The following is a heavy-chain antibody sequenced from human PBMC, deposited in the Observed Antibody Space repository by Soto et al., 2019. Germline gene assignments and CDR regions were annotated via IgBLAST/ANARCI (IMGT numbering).Heavy chain of an antibody. CDR3: ARSYSASYYYGMDV. CDR2: IYYSGST. CDR1: GGSISSSSYY. V-gene: IGHV4-39*01. J-gene: IGHJ6*02. D-gene: IGHD2-15*01. Sequence: PSETLSLTCTVSGGSISSSSYYWGWIRQPPGKGLEWIGSIYYSGSTYYNPSLKSRVTISVDTSKNQFSLKLSSVTATDTAVYYCARSYSASYYYGMDVWGQGTTVTVSS.